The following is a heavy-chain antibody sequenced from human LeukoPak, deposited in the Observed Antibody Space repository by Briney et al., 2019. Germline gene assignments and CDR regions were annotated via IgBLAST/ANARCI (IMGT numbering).Heavy chain of an antibody. CDR3: ATDSTVVRYFDY. D-gene: IGHD4-23*01. V-gene: IGHV1-24*01. Sequence: GASVKVSCKVSGYTLTEVSMHWVRQAPGKGLEGMGGFDPEDGETIYAQKFQGRVTMTEDTSTDTAYMELSSLRSEDTAVYYCATDSTVVRYFDYWGQGTLVTVSS. CDR1: GYTLTEVS. CDR2: FDPEDGET. J-gene: IGHJ4*02.